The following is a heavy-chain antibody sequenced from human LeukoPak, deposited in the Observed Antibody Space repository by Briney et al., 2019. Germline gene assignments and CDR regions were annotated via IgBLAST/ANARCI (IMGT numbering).Heavy chain of an antibody. V-gene: IGHV1-2*04. CDR1: GYTFTGYY. CDR3: AARESLDSSSWYRSDAFDI. D-gene: IGHD6-13*01. Sequence: GASVKVSCKASGYTFTGYYMHWVRQAPGQGLEWMGWINPNSGGTNYAQKFQGWVTMTRDTSISTAYMELSRLRSDDTAVYYCAARESLDSSSWYRSDAFDIWGQGTMVTVSS. CDR2: INPNSGGT. J-gene: IGHJ3*02.